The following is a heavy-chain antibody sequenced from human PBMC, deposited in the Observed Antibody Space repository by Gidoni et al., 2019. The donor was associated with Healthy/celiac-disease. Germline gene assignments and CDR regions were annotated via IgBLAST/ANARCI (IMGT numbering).Heavy chain of an antibody. Sequence: QVQLVQSGAEVKKPGSSVKVSCKASGGTFSSYAISWVRQAPGQGLEWMGRIIPILGIANYAQKFQGRVTITADKSTSTADMELSSLRSEDTAVYYCARGCSSGWDRGCNWFDPWGQGTLVTVSS. V-gene: IGHV1-69*04. J-gene: IGHJ5*02. CDR3: ARGCSSGWDRGCNWFDP. D-gene: IGHD6-19*01. CDR1: GGTFSSYA. CDR2: IIPILGIA.